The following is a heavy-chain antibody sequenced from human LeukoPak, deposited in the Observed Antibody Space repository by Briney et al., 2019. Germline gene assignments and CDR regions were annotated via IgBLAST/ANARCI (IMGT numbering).Heavy chain of an antibody. CDR3: ARSYGDYLNFDY. D-gene: IGHD2-21*01. V-gene: IGHV4-59*01. CDR1: GGSISSYY. CDR2: VYYSGST. Sequence: SETLSLTCTVSGGSISSYYWGWIRQPPGKGLEWIGYVYYSGSTNCNPSLKSRVTISADTSKNQFSLNLTTVTAADTAMYYCARSYGDYLNFDYWGQGSLVTVSS. J-gene: IGHJ4*02.